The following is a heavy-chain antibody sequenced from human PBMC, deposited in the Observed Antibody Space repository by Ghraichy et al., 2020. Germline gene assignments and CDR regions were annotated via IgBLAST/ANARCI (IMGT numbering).Heavy chain of an antibody. CDR3: ARGIVVVPAAIPVASGSNRYYYYYGMDV. V-gene: IGHV4-34*01. J-gene: IGHJ6*02. D-gene: IGHD2-2*01. CDR1: GGSFSGYY. CDR2: INHSGST. Sequence: SETLSLTCAVYGGSFSGYYWSWIRQPPGKGLEWIGEINHSGSTNYNPSLKSRVTISVDTSKNQFSLKLSSVTAADTAVYYCARGIVVVPAAIPVASGSNRYYYYYGMDVWGQGTTVTVSS.